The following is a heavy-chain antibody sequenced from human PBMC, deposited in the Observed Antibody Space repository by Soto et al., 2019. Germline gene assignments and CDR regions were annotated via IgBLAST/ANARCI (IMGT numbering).Heavy chain of an antibody. J-gene: IGHJ5*02. CDR3: AKEYGSYYDSSGWFDP. Sequence: GGSLRLSCAASGFTFSSYSMSWVRQAPGKGLEWVSAISGSGGSTYYADSVKGRFTISRDNSKNTLYLQMNSLRAEDTAVYYCAKEYGSYYDSSGWFDPWGQGTLVTVSS. D-gene: IGHD3-22*01. CDR1: GFTFSSYS. V-gene: IGHV3-23*01. CDR2: ISGSGGST.